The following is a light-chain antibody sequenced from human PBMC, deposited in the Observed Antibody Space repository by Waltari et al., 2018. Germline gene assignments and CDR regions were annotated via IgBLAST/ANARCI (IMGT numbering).Light chain of an antibody. CDR2: GAS. CDR1: QSVTTN. Sequence: EIVMTQSPASLSLSPGERVTLSCRASQSVTTNLAWYQQKPGQAPRLLIYGASTRADGIPARFSGSGSGTEFTLTISGLQSEDFAFYYCQQYNDWPPWTFGQGTKVEIK. J-gene: IGKJ1*01. CDR3: QQYNDWPPWT. V-gene: IGKV3-15*01.